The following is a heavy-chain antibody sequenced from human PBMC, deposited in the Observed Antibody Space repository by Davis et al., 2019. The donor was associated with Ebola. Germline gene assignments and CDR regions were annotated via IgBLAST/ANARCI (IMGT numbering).Heavy chain of an antibody. Sequence: PGGSLRLSCAASGFTFDDYAMHWVRQAPGKGLEWVSGISWNSGSIYYADSVKGRFTISRDNAKNSLYLQMNSLRDEDTAVYYCAGVGATAYYYYYGMDVWGKGTTVTVSS. V-gene: IGHV3-9*01. CDR1: GFTFDDYA. D-gene: IGHD1-26*01. J-gene: IGHJ6*04. CDR3: AGVGATAYYYYYGMDV. CDR2: ISWNSGSI.